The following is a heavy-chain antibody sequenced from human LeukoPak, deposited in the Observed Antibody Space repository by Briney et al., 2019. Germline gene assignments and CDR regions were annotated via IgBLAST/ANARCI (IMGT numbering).Heavy chain of an antibody. V-gene: IGHV4-34*01. Sequence: SETLSLTCTVSSGSISSYYWIWIRQPPGKGLEWIGEINHSGSPNYHPSLKSRVTISMDTSKNQFSMKLSPVNVAETAVYYCARDLSDYYGSGSYRPIDAFDIWGQGTMVTVSS. CDR2: INHSGSP. D-gene: IGHD3-10*01. CDR1: SGSISSYY. J-gene: IGHJ3*02. CDR3: ARDLSDYYGSGSYRPIDAFDI.